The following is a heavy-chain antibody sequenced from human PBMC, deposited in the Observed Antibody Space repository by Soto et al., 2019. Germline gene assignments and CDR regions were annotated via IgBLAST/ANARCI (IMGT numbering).Heavy chain of an antibody. D-gene: IGHD3-22*01. V-gene: IGHV3-48*03. Sequence: PWGSLRLSCAASGFTFSSYEMNWVRQAPGKGLEWVSYISSSGSTIYYADSVKGRFTISRDNAKNSLYLQMNSLRAEDTAVYYCARGDYYDSLNWFDPWGQGTLVTVSS. J-gene: IGHJ5*02. CDR2: ISSSGSTI. CDR3: ARGDYYDSLNWFDP. CDR1: GFTFSSYE.